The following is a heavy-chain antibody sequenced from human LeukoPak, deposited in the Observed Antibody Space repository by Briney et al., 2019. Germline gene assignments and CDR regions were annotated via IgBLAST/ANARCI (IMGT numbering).Heavy chain of an antibody. CDR2: ISGSGGST. D-gene: IGHD3-22*01. CDR3: AKIPHSSYYYDSSGYLDY. Sequence: QPGGSLRLSCAASGFTFSTYAMNWVRQAPGKGLEWVSAISGSGGSTYTADSVKGRFTISRNNSKNTLYLQMNSLRAEDTAIYYCAKIPHSSYYYDSSGYLDYWGQGTPVSVSS. V-gene: IGHV3-23*01. J-gene: IGHJ4*02. CDR1: GFTFSTYA.